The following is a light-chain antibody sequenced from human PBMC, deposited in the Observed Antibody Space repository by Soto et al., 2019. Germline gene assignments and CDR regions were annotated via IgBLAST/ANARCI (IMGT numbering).Light chain of an antibody. CDR1: QTISSY. CDR3: QQANSFPIT. J-gene: IGKJ5*01. Sequence: DIQVAQSPSSLSASVGDRVTITCRASQTISSYLNWYQQKPGKAPKLLIYGASSLQSGVPSRFSGSGSGTDFTLTISSLQPEDFATYYCQQANSFPITFGQGTRLEIK. V-gene: IGKV1-39*01. CDR2: GAS.